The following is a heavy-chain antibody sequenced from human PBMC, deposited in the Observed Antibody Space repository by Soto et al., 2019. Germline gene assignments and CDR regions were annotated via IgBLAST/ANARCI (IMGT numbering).Heavy chain of an antibody. D-gene: IGHD6-6*01. CDR2: MNPNSGNT. V-gene: IGHV1-8*02. CDR3: ARVRYSSSHNWFDP. Sequence: ASVKVSCKASGYTFTSYGISWVRQATGQGLEWMGWMNPNSGNTGYAQKFRGRVTMTRNTSISTAYMELSSLRSEDTAVYYCARVRYSSSHNWFDPWGQGTLVTVSS. J-gene: IGHJ5*02. CDR1: GYTFTSYG.